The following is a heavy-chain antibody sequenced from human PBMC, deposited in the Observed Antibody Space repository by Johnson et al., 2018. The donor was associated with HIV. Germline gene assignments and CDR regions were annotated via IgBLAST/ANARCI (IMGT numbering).Heavy chain of an antibody. CDR3: AGGGASMTEALDI. J-gene: IGHJ3*02. V-gene: IGHV3-30-3*01. CDR1: GFTFTSYA. Sequence: QVQLVESGGGLVQPGGSLRLSCAASGFTFTSYAMHWVRQAPGKGLEWVALISYDGSNKYYADSVRGRFTISRDNSKNTLYLQINSLRADDTAVYYCAGGGASMTEALDIWGQGTMVTASS. D-gene: IGHD3-16*01. CDR2: ISYDGSNK.